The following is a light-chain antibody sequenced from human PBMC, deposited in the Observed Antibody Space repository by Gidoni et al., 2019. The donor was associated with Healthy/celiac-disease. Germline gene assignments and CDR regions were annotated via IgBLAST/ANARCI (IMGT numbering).Light chain of an antibody. CDR2: VTA. CDR1: APTSGQVM. V-gene: IGLV1-40*01. CDR3: QSYDSSLSGVV. Sequence: QSVLTQPPSVSGAQGRGSPSPALGAAPTSGQVMMYTGTSSFQEQPPNSSSMVTAISPQGSLTDFSGSKSGTSASLAIAGLQAEDEADYYCQSYDSSLSGVVFGGGTKLTVL. J-gene: IGLJ2*01.